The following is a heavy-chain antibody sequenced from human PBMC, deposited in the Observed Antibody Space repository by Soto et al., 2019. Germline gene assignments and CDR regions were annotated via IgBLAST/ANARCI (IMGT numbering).Heavy chain of an antibody. CDR3: ARDRLAHYGDYGMDV. CDR1: GGSISSGGYY. D-gene: IGHD4-17*01. J-gene: IGHJ6*02. V-gene: IGHV4-31*03. Sequence: PSETLSLTCTVSGGSISSGGYYWSWIRQHPGKGLEWIGYIYYSGSTYYNPSLKSRVTISVDTSKNQFSLKLSSVTAADTAVYHCARDRLAHYGDYGMDVWGQGTTVTVSS. CDR2: IYYSGST.